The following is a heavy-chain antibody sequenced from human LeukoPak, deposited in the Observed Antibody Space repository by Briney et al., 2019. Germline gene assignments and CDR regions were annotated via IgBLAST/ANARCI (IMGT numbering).Heavy chain of an antibody. CDR3: ARDQLWDCSSTSC. J-gene: IGHJ4*02. CDR2: ISSSSSYI. CDR1: GFTFSSYS. D-gene: IGHD2-2*01. V-gene: IGHV3-21*01. Sequence: GGSLRLSCAASGFTFSSYSMNWVRQAPGKGLEWVSSISSSSSYIYYADSVKGRFTISRDNAKNSLYLQMNSLRAEDTAVYYCARDQLWDCSSTSCWGQGTLVTVSS.